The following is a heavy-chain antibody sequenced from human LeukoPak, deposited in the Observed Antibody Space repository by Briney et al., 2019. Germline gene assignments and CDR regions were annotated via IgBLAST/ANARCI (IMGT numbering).Heavy chain of an antibody. V-gene: IGHV1-2*02. D-gene: IGHD3-9*01. J-gene: IGHJ4*02. CDR1: GYTFTGCY. Sequence: ASVKVSCKASGYTFTGCYMHWVRQAPGQGLEWVGWINAKSGGTNYAPKFQGRVTVTRDTSITTAYMELSRLRSDDTAVYYCARDFRLTDFDWRYYFDYWGQGTLVTVSS. CDR2: INAKSGGT. CDR3: ARDFRLTDFDWRYYFDY.